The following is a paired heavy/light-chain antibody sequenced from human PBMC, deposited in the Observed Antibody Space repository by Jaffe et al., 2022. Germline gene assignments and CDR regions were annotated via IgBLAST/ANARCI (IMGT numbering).Heavy chain of an antibody. J-gene: IGHJ4*02. V-gene: IGHV4-38-2*02. CDR2: IYHSGST. CDR1: GCAITSGYY. Sequence: QVQLQESGPGLVKPSETLSLTCAVSGCAITSGYYWGWIRQPPGKGLEWIGTIYHSGSTYYNPSLKSRVTFSVDTSKNQFSLQLSSVTAADTAVYYCARDSELGGNLWYFDYWGQGILVTVSS. D-gene: IGHD1-26*01. CDR3: ARDSELGGNLWYFDY.
Light chain of an antibody. CDR1: SSDVGGYNY. V-gene: IGLV2-14*03. CDR3: SSYRRSSTVV. CDR2: DVS. J-gene: IGLJ2*01. Sequence: QSALTQPASVSGSPGQSITISCTGTSSDVGGYNYVSWYQQHPGKAPKLLIYDVSHRPSGVSNRFSGSKSGNTASLTISGLQAEDEADYYCSSYRRSSTVVFGGGTKLTVL.